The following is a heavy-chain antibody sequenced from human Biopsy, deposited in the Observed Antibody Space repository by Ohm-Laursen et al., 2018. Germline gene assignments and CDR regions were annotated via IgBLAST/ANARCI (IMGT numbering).Heavy chain of an antibody. V-gene: IGHV1-18*01. Sequence: SVKVSCKASGYTFTNYGISWARQAPGQGLEWMGWISPYTGDTDYAQKLQGRVTMTTDTSTSTAYMDLGSLRSDDTAVYYCARDRWPHVTLLGLVVFDFWGQGTLVIVSS. CDR1: GYTFTNYG. CDR2: ISPYTGDT. CDR3: ARDRWPHVTLLGLVVFDF. J-gene: IGHJ4*02. D-gene: IGHD3-3*01.